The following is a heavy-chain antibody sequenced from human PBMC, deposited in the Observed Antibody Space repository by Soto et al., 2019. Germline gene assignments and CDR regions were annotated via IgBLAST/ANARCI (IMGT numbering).Heavy chain of an antibody. J-gene: IGHJ5*02. CDR2: IFYPGSS. V-gene: IGHV4-39*01. D-gene: IGHD3-3*02. CDR3: ARHSLALRKNNWFDP. Sequence: SETLSLTCTVSGDSIISSDFYWGWVRQPPGKGLEWIGSIFYPGSSYYNPSLKSRVTMSVDTSKNQFSLRLRSVTAADTALYFCARHSLALRKNNWFDPWGQGIMVTVSS. CDR1: GDSIISSDFY.